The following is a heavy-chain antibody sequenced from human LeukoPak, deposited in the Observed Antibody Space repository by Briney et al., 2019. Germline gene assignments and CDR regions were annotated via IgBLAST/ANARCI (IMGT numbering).Heavy chain of an antibody. CDR3: ARDPSMVRARAFDI. Sequence: GRSLRLSCAASGFTFDDYAMHWIRQAPGKGLEWVSGISWNSGSIGYADSVKGRFTISRDNAKNSLYLQMNSLRAEDTAVYYCARDPSMVRARAFDIWGQGTMVTVSS. J-gene: IGHJ3*02. CDR1: GFTFDDYA. V-gene: IGHV3-9*01. D-gene: IGHD3-10*01. CDR2: ISWNSGSI.